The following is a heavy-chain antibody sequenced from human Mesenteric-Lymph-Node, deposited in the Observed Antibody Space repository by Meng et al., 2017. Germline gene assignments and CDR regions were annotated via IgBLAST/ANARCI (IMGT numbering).Heavy chain of an antibody. Sequence: QVQRQQGGEGLLKPSETLSLTCAVYGGSFSGYYWSWIRQPPGKGLEWIGEINHSGSTNYNPSLKSRVTISVDTSKNQFSLKLSSVTAADTAVYYCARGSSDYYNWFDPWGQGTLVTVSS. CDR1: GGSFSGYY. V-gene: IGHV4-34*01. CDR3: ARGSSDYYNWFDP. D-gene: IGHD3-22*01. CDR2: INHSGST. J-gene: IGHJ5*02.